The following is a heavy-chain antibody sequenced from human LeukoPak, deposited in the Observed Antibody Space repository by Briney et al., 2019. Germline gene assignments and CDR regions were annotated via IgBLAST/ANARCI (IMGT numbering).Heavy chain of an antibody. J-gene: IGHJ5*02. CDR2: IYYSGST. D-gene: IGHD3-22*01. CDR1: GGSISSSSYY. CDR3: ARGVPVYYHDSASPGRRFDP. Sequence: PSETLSLTCTVSGGSISSSSYYWGWIRQPPGKGLEWIGSIYYSGSTYYNPSLKSRVTISVDTSKNQFSLKLSSVTAADTAVYYCARGVPVYYHDSASPGRRFDPWGQGTLVTVSS. V-gene: IGHV4-39*07.